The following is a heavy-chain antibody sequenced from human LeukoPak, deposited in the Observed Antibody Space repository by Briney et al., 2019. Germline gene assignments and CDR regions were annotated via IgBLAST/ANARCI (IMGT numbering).Heavy chain of an antibody. V-gene: IGHV4-34*01. CDR3: ARARRDFWSRGAFDY. CDR1: GGSFSGYY. J-gene: IGHJ4*02. Sequence: SETLSLTCAVYGGSFSGYYWSWTRQPPGKGREWIGEINHSGSTNYNPSLKSRVTISVDTSKNQFSLKLSSVTAADTAVYYCARARRDFWSRGAFDYWGQGTLVTVSS. D-gene: IGHD3-3*01. CDR2: INHSGST.